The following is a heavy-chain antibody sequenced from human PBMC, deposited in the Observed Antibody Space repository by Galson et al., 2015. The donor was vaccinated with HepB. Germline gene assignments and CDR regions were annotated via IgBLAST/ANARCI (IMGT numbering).Heavy chain of an antibody. V-gene: IGHV4-59*08. D-gene: IGHD4-11*01. Sequence: ETLSLTCSLSGGSISAYYYNWLRQPPGKGLEWIGNILYSGTTTYNPSLESRVTMSVDTSKKQFSLRLTSVTAADTAVYYCARHPVTEGWFDPGAREPWSPSP. J-gene: IGHJ5*02. CDR3: ARHPVTEGWFDP. CDR2: ILYSGTT. CDR1: GGSISAYY.